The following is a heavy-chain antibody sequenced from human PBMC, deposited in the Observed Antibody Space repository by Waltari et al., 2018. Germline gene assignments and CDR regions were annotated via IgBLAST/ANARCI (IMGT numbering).Heavy chain of an antibody. CDR1: GGSFSGYY. Sequence: QVQLQQWGAGLLKPSETLSLTCAVSGGSFSGYYWSWIRQPPVKGLEWIGEINHSGSTNYNPSLKSRVTISVDTSKNQFSLKLSSVTAADTAVYYCARGRTYYYDSSGYYYWGQGTLVTVSS. D-gene: IGHD3-22*01. J-gene: IGHJ4*02. CDR2: INHSGST. V-gene: IGHV4-34*01. CDR3: ARGRTYYYDSSGYYY.